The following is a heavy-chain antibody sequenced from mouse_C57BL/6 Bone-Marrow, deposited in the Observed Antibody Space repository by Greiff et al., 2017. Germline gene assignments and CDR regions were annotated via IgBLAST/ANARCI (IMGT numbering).Heavy chain of an antibody. V-gene: IGHV1-55*01. D-gene: IGHD2-3*01. CDR3: ARMDDGYYDCAMDY. J-gene: IGHJ4*01. Sequence: QVQLQQPGAELVKPGASVKMSCKASGYTFTSYWITWVKQRPGQGLEWIGDIYPGSGSTNYNEKFKSKDTLTVDKSSSTAYMQLSSLTSEDSAVYYWARMDDGYYDCAMDYWGQGTTVTVSS. CDR2: IYPGSGST. CDR1: GYTFTSYW.